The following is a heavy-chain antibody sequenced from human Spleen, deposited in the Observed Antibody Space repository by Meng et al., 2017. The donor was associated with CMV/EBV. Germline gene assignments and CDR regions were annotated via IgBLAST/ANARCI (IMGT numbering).Heavy chain of an antibody. D-gene: IGHD6-19*01. V-gene: IGHV4-61*01. CDR3: ARAPGIAVAGWYFDL. CDR1: GSVNSNSYC. Sequence: GSVNSNSYCWNWIRQPPGKGLEWIGYIYYSRSTNYNPSLKSRVTISVDTTKNQFSLKLSSVTAADTAVYYCARAPGIAVAGWYFDLWGRDTLVTVSS. CDR2: IYYSRST. J-gene: IGHJ2*01.